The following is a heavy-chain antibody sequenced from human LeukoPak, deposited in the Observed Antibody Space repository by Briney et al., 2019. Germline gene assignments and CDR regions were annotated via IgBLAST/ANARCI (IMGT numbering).Heavy chain of an antibody. CDR3: AKVQVLLWFGESDY. V-gene: IGHV3-30*02. CDR2: IRYDGSNQ. D-gene: IGHD3-10*01. CDR1: GFTFSSYG. Sequence: GGSLTLSCAASGFTFSSYGMHWVRQAPGKGLEWVAFIRYDGSNQYYADSVKGRFTISRDNSKNTLYLQMNSLRAEDTAVYYCAKVQVLLWFGESDYWGQGTLVTVSS. J-gene: IGHJ4*02.